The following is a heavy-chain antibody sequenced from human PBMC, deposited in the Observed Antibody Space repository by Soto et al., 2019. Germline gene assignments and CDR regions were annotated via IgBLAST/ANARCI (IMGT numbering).Heavy chain of an antibody. CDR1: GGSISSGGYY. J-gene: IGHJ4*02. V-gene: IGHV4-31*03. CDR3: ARECGSGRVTDLGFDY. CDR2: IYYSGST. D-gene: IGHD3-10*01. Sequence: QVQLQESGPGLVKPPQTLSLTCTVSGGSISSGGYYWNWIRQHPGKGLEWIGFIYYSGSTHYNPSLRSRLTISIGTSKNQFSLKLTSVTAADTAVYYCARECGSGRVTDLGFDYWGQGTLVTVSS.